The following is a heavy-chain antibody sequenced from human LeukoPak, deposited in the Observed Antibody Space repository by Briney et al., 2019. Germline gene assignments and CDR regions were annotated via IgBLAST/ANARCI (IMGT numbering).Heavy chain of an antibody. V-gene: IGHV1-46*03. CDR3: AREDYGGNSLELLDY. Sequence: ASVKVSCKASGYTFTSYYMHWVRQAPGQGLEWMGIINPSGGSTSYAQKFHGRVNMTRDTSTSTVYMELSSLRSEDTAVYYCAREDYGGNSLELLDYWGQGTLVTVSS. D-gene: IGHD4-23*01. J-gene: IGHJ4*02. CDR2: INPSGGST. CDR1: GYTFTSYY.